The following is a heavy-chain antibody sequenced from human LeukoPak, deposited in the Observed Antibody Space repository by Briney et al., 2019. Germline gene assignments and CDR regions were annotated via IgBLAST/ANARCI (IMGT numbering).Heavy chain of an antibody. Sequence: GASVKVSCKASGYTFTSYGISWVRQAPGQGLEWMGWISAYNGNTNYAQKLQGRVTMTTDTSTSTAYMELRSLRSDDTAVYYCARDRAITIFKDAFDIWGQGTMVTVSS. V-gene: IGHV1-18*01. CDR3: ARDRAITIFKDAFDI. D-gene: IGHD3-3*01. J-gene: IGHJ3*02. CDR1: GYTFTSYG. CDR2: ISAYNGNT.